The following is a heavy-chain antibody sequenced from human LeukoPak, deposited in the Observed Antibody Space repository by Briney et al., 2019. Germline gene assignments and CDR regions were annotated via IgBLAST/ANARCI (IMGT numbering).Heavy chain of an antibody. Sequence: GGSPRLSCAASGFTFSSYSMNWVRQAPGKGLEWVSSISSSSSYIYYADSVKGRFTISRDNAKNSLYLQMNSLRAEDTAVYYCARDFAWKLSLFDYWGQGTLVTVSS. D-gene: IGHD1-26*01. J-gene: IGHJ4*02. CDR1: GFTFSSYS. V-gene: IGHV3-21*01. CDR3: ARDFAWKLSLFDY. CDR2: ISSSSSYI.